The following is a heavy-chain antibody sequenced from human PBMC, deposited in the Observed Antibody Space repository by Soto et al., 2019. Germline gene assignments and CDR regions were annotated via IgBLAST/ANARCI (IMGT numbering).Heavy chain of an antibody. CDR3: AKEGHPWQSCDVYYFDY. D-gene: IGHD2-21*02. CDR1: GFSFSTYG. Sequence: GGSLRFSCAASGFSFSTYGMHWVRQAAGKGLEWVAFISHDGSNKYYGDSVKGRFTISRDNLKNMAYLQLNSLRVEDTAVYYWAKEGHPWQSCDVYYFDYWGLGILVTVSS. V-gene: IGHV3-30*18. J-gene: IGHJ4*02. CDR2: ISHDGSNK.